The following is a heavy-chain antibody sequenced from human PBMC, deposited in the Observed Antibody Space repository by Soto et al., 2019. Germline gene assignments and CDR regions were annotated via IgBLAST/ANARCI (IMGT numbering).Heavy chain of an antibody. CDR1: GGSISSYY. V-gene: IGHV4-59*01. D-gene: IGHD6-13*01. Sequence: SETLSLTCTVSGGSISSYYWSWIRQPPGKGLEWIGYIYYSGSTNYNPSLKSRVTISVDTSKNQFSLKLSSVTAADTAVYYCAREGGSSSWYWFDPWGQGTLVTAPQ. CDR3: AREGGSSSWYWFDP. CDR2: IYYSGST. J-gene: IGHJ5*02.